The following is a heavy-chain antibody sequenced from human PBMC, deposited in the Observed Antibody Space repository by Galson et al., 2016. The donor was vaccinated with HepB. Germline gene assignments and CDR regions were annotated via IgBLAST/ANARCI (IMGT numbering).Heavy chain of an antibody. CDR1: GFSLNTGVVG. D-gene: IGHD6-19*01. J-gene: IGHJ4*02. V-gene: IGHV2-5*02. Sequence: PALVKPTQTLTLTCTFSGFSLNTGVVGVGWLRQPPGKALEWLAHIYGDGDKRFTPSLKARLTLATDTSKNQVVLTLTNMDPADTATYFCAHTLRSATFDFWGQGTLVT. CDR3: AHTLRSATFDF. CDR2: IYGDGDK.